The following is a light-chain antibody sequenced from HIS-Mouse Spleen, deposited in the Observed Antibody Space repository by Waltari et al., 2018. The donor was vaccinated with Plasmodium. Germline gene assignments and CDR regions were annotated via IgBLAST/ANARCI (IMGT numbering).Light chain of an antibody. CDR2: EVS. CDR1: SSDVGGYNY. J-gene: IGLJ3*02. Sequence: QSALTQPASVSGSPGQSITISCTGTSSDVGGYNYVSCYQQHPGKAPKRMIYEVSNRPSGVSNRCSGSKSGNTASLTISGLQAEDEADYYCSSYTSSSTPWVFGGGTKLTVL. CDR3: SSYTSSSTPWV. V-gene: IGLV2-14*01.